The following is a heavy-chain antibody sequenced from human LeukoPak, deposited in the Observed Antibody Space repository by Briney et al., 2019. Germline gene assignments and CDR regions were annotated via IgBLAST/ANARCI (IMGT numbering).Heavy chain of an antibody. D-gene: IGHD3-10*01. CDR2: IKQDGSEK. Sequence: PGGSLRLSCAASGFTFSSYWMGWVRQAPGKGLQWVANIKQDGSEKNYVDSVKGRFTISRDNAKDSLYPQMNSLRVEDTAVYYCARDRTGASWGQGTLVTVSS. CDR3: ARDRTGAS. J-gene: IGHJ4*02. CDR1: GFTFSSYW. V-gene: IGHV3-7*01.